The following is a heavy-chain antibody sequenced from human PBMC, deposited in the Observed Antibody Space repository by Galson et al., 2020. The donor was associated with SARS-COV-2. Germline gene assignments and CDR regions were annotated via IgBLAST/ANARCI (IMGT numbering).Heavy chain of an antibody. CDR3: ARYTTSSVAFDF. V-gene: IGHV4-59*08. CDR1: GASISSDY. CDR2: FHYGGTT. J-gene: IGHJ4*02. Sequence: SETLSLTCNVSGASISSDYWSWIRQSPVKGLEYIGFFHYGGTTNYNPSLKSRVTISVDTSRNRFSLTLSAVTVADTAVYYCARYTTSSVAFDFWGQGALVTVSS. D-gene: IGHD2-2*02.